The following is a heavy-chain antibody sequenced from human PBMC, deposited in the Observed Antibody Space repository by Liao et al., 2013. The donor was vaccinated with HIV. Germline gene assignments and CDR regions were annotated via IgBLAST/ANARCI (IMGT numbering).Heavy chain of an antibody. CDR3: ARDTENYDSTNYRYQYFFDF. CDR1: GGSMRTNY. CDR2: IYQGRST. Sequence: QVQLQESGPRLVKPSETLSLTCTVSGGSMRTNYWSWIRQPPGKGLEWIGYIYQGRSTYYNPSLKSRLSISGDTSKNQFSLSLSSVTAADTAVYYCARDTENYDSTNYRYQYFFDFWGQGALVTVSS. V-gene: IGHV4-59*06. J-gene: IGHJ4*02. D-gene: IGHD3-22*01.